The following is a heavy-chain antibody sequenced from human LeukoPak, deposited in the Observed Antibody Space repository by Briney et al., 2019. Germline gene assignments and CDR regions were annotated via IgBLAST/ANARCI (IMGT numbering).Heavy chain of an antibody. CDR3: ARDNIAAAGTGFDY. J-gene: IGHJ4*02. CDR1: GGSFSGYY. D-gene: IGHD6-13*01. V-gene: IGHV4-34*01. CDR2: INHSGST. Sequence: SGTLSLTCAVYGGSFSGYYWSWIRQPPGKGLEWIGEINHSGSTNYNPSLKSRVTISVDTSKNQFSLKLSSVTAADTAVYYCARDNIAAAGTGFDYWGQGTLVTVSS.